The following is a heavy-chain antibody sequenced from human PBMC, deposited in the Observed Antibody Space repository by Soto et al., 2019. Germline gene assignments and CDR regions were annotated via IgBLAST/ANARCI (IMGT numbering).Heavy chain of an antibody. J-gene: IGHJ6*02. V-gene: IGHV3-33*01. CDR2: IWYDGSNT. D-gene: IGHD6-19*01. CDR3: ARAGYGNGWYGMDV. CDR1: GFTFSSYG. Sequence: QVQLVESGGGVVQPGRSLRLSCAASGFTFSSYGMHWVRQAPGKGLEWVAVIWYDGSNTFYADSVKGQFTISRDNSKNTIYLQRKRLRVEDTAVYYCARAGYGNGWYGMDVWGHGTTVTVSS.